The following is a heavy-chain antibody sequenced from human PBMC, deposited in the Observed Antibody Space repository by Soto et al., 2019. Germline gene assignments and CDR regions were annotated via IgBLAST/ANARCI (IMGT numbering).Heavy chain of an antibody. J-gene: IGHJ4*02. CDR3: ARHLEVATISQAYY. CDR2: TYPGDSDT. CDR1: GYTFTNYW. D-gene: IGHD5-12*01. V-gene: IGHV5-51*01. Sequence: GESLKISCKGSGYTFTNYWIGWVRQMPGKGLEWMGITYPGDSDTRYSPSFQGQVTISADKSINTAYLQWSSLKASDTAMYYCARHLEVATISQAYYWGQGTQVTVSS.